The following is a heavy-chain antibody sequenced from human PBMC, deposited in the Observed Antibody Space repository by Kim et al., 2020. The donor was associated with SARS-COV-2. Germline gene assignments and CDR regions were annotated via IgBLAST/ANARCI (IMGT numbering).Heavy chain of an antibody. V-gene: IGHV4-59*01. CDR3: ASVASSGFFGLPNYGMDV. CDR1: GGSISSYY. Sequence: SETLSLTCTASGGSISSYYWSWIRQPPGKGLEWIGYIYYSGSTNYNPSLKSRVTITVDTSKNQFSLKLSSVTAADTAVYYCASVASSGFFGLPNYGMDVWGQGTPVTVSS. J-gene: IGHJ6*02. CDR2: IYYSGST. D-gene: IGHD3-22*01.